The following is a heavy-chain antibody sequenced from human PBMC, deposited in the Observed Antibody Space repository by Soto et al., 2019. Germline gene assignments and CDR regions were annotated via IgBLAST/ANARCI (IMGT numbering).Heavy chain of an antibody. CDR3: ARDGGRHSGGIDY. J-gene: IGHJ4*02. CDR1: GGTCSSYS. D-gene: IGHD1-26*01. Sequence: QVQLVQSGAEVKKPGSSVKVSCKASGGTCSSYSINWVRQAPGQGLEWMGEIIPIFGTANYAQKFQGRVTITADESTSTAYMELSSLRSEDMAVYYCARDGGRHSGGIDYWGQGTLVTVSS. V-gene: IGHV1-69*01. CDR2: IIPIFGTA.